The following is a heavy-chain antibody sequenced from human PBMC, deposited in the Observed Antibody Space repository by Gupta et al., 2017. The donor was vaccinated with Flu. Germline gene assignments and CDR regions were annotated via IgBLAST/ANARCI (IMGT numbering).Heavy chain of an antibody. Sequence: QVQLQESGPGLVKPSQPLSLTCTVSGGSISSGSYYWSWIRQPAGKGLEWIGRIYTSGSTNYNPSLKSRVTISVDTSKNQCALKLSSVTAAETAVYYWARDDYGWGSYRAAFEIWGQGTMVTVYS. CDR3: ARDDYGWGSYRAAFEI. V-gene: IGHV4-61*02. CDR1: GGSISSGSYY. J-gene: IGHJ3*02. D-gene: IGHD3-16*02. CDR2: IYTSGST.